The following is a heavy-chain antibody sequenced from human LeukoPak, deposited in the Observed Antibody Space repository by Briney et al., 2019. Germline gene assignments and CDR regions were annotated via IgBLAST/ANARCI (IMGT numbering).Heavy chain of an antibody. J-gene: IGHJ4*02. CDR3: ASLTAAEDHFDY. CDR2: INHSGST. D-gene: IGHD6-13*01. V-gene: IGHV4-39*07. Sequence: PSETLSLTCTVSGGSISSSSYYWSWIRQPPGKGLEWIGEINHSGSTNYNPSLKSRVTISVDTSKNQFSLKLSSVTAADTAVYYCASLTAAEDHFDYWGQGTLVTVSS. CDR1: GGSISSSSYY.